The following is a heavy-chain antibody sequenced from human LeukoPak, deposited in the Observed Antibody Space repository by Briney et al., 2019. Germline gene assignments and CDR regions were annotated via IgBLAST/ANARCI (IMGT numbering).Heavy chain of an antibody. CDR2: IYHSGST. V-gene: IGHV4-30-2*01. Sequence: SETLSLTCTVSGGSISSSSYYWGWIRQPPGKGLEWIGYIYHSGSTYYNPSLKSRVTISVDRSKNQFSLKLSSVTAADTAVYYCARAPVVVAATAHFDYWGQGTLVTVSS. J-gene: IGHJ4*02. CDR3: ARAPVVVAATAHFDY. D-gene: IGHD2-15*01. CDR1: GGSISSSSYY.